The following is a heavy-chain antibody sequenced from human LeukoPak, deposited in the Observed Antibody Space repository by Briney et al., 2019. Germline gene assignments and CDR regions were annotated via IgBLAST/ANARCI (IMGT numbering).Heavy chain of an antibody. CDR1: GGSISSSNW. Sequence: PSEALSLTCAVSGGSISSSNWWSWVRQPPGKGLEWIGEIYHSGSTNYNPSLESRVTISVDKSKNQFSLKLSSVTAADTAVYYCARFRMDYYYYYGMDVWGQGTTVTVSS. V-gene: IGHV4-4*02. CDR3: ARFRMDYYYYYGMDV. CDR2: IYHSGST. J-gene: IGHJ6*02.